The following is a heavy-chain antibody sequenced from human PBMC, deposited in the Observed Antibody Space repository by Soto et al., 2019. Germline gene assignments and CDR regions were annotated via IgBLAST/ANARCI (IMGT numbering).Heavy chain of an antibody. CDR2: IWYDGSNK. CDR1: GFTFSSYG. D-gene: IGHD2-15*01. CDR3: ARDPCSGGSCYSFDY. V-gene: IGHV3-33*01. Sequence: VQLVESGGGVVQPGRSLRLSCAASGFTFSSYGMHWVRQAPGKGLEWVAVIWYDGSNKYYADSVKGRFTISRDNSKNTLYLQMNSLRAEDTAVYYCARDPCSGGSCYSFDYWGQGTLVTVSS. J-gene: IGHJ4*02.